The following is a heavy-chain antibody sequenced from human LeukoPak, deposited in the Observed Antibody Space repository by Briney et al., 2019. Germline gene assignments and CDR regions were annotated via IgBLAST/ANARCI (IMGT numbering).Heavy chain of an antibody. Sequence: SETLSLTCTVSGGSISSSSYYWGWIRQPPGKGLEWIGSIYYGGSTNYNPSLKSRVTMSVDTSKNQFSLKLSSVTAADTAVYYCARSIYYYYMDVWGKGTTVTVSS. CDR1: GGSISSSSYY. J-gene: IGHJ6*03. V-gene: IGHV4-39*07. CDR3: ARSIYYYYMDV. CDR2: IYYGGST.